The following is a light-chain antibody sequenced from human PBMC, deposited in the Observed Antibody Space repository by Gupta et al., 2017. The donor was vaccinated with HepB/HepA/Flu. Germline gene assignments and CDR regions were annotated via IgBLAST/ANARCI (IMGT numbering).Light chain of an antibody. CDR3: SSYTTSTILV. V-gene: IGLV2-14*03. CDR2: DVS. Sequence: QSALTQPASVSGSPGQSITISCTGTSSDIGAYNYVSWYHLHPGKAPKLMIYDVSDRPSGVSNRFSGSKSGNTASLTISGLQAEDEADYNCSSYTTSTILVFGGGPKLTVL. J-gene: IGLJ2*01. CDR1: SSDIGAYNY.